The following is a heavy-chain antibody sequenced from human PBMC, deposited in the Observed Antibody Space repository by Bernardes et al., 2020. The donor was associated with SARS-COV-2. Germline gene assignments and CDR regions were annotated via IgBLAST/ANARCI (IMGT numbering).Heavy chain of an antibody. V-gene: IGHV3-15*07. D-gene: IGHD6-13*01. CDR3: TTAATGIHDAFDI. CDR2: IKSKTDGGTT. J-gene: IGHJ3*02. Sequence: GSLSLSCAASGFTFSNAWMNWVRPAPGKGLEWVGRIKSKTDGGTTDYAAPVKGRFTISRDDSKNTLYLQMNSLKTEDTAVYYCTTAATGIHDAFDIWGQGTMVTVSS. CDR1: GFTFSNAW.